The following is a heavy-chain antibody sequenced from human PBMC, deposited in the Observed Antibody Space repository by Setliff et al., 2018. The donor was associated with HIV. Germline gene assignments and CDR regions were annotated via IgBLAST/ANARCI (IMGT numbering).Heavy chain of an antibody. CDR2: VDPANGKT. CDR3: AAEGNTFDL. V-gene: IGHV1-69-2*01. D-gene: IGHD1-1*01. J-gene: IGHJ3*01. Sequence: ASVKVSCKASGYRFTNHNIHWVQQAPGKGLHWMGRVDPANGKTIYAEKFQGRVSIIADTSIDTAYMELNSLRSEDTAVYYCAAEGNTFDLWGRGTMVTVSS. CDR1: GYRFTNHN.